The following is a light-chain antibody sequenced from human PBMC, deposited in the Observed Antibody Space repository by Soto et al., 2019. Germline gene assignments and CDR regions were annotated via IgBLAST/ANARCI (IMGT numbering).Light chain of an antibody. J-gene: IGLJ1*01. CDR3: CSFAGSLYV. CDR1: SRDVDAYDF. Sequence: QSALAQPRSVSGSPGQSVAISCTGTSRDVDAYDFVSWYQHHPGKAPKLIISEVSKRPSGVSHRFSGSKSGNTASLTISGLQAEDEADYFCCSFAGSLYVFGTGTKV. CDR2: EVS. V-gene: IGLV2-11*01.